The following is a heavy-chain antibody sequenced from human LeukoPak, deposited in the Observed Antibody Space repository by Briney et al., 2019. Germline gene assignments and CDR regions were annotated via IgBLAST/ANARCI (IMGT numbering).Heavy chain of an antibody. CDR1: GFTVSSNY. V-gene: IGHV3-53*01. D-gene: IGHD3-10*01. J-gene: IGHJ4*02. CDR2: IYSGGST. CDR3: ARGDSARYYYGSGSRRTDY. Sequence: PGGSLRLSCAASGFTVSSNYMSWVRQAPGKGLEWVSVIYSGGSTYYADSVKGRFTISRDNSKNTLYLQMNSLRAEDTAVYYCARGDSARYYYGSGSRRTDYWGQGTLVTVSS.